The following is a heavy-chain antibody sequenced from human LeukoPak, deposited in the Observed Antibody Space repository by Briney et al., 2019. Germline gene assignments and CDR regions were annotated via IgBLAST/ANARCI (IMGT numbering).Heavy chain of an antibody. V-gene: IGHV3-64*01. Sequence: PGGSLRLSCAASGFTFSSYVMHWVPPAPRKGPEYVSAISSSRDSTYYASSVKGRFTISRDNSKNTLYLQMGSRRSEDMAVYYCASSVSGFWSGYYHWGQGTLVTVSS. CDR2: ISSSRDST. CDR3: ASSVSGFWSGYYH. D-gene: IGHD3-3*01. J-gene: IGHJ4*02. CDR1: GFTFSSYV.